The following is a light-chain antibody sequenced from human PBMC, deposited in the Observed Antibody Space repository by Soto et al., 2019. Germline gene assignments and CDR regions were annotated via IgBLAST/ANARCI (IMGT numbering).Light chain of an antibody. V-gene: IGKV1-39*01. J-gene: IGKJ4*01. CDR3: QRTYSTPHT. Sequence: DIQMSQSPASMSASVGDRVTITCRSSQSISTCLKWYQHKPGKAPKVLIYTTSSLQSGVPSRFSGSGSGTDFTLTIGRLQHEDFATYYCQRTYSTPHTFGGGTKVEI. CDR1: QSISTC. CDR2: TTS.